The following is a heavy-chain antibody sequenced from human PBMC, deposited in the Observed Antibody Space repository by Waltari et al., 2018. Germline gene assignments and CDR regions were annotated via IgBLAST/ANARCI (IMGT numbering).Heavy chain of an antibody. Sequence: QLQLQESGPRLVKPSGTLSLTCTVSGDSVSSTYWWSWVRQSPGKGLQWIGQVHGSVRTHYHPSFASRVTISLDTSTNQFSLKVTSATAADTAIYYCGRDRGRGLYLDSWGQGTLVTVSP. CDR2: VHGSVRT. CDR3: GRDRGRGLYLDS. D-gene: IGHD2-15*01. J-gene: IGHJ4*02. V-gene: IGHV4-4*02. CDR1: GDSVSSTYW.